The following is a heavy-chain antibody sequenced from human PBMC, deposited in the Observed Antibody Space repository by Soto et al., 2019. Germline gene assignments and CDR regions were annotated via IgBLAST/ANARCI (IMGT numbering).Heavy chain of an antibody. CDR1: GYPVTAYY. J-gene: IGHJ3*02. CDR3: AGGGGVGVAGSAAFDM. CDR2: INPATGAA. V-gene: IGHV1-2*02. D-gene: IGHD3-3*01. Sequence: QLHLVQSGAVVKKPGASVTVSCSASGYPVTAYYMHWVRQAPGRGLEWMGGINPATGAAKYTQTFQGRGTMARDPSPGIGFKGMGGLDSGGTAVFFFAGGGGVGVAGSAAFDMWGQGTLVTVSS.